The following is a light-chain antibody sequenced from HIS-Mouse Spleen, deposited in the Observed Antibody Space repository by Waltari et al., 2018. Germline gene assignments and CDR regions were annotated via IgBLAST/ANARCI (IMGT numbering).Light chain of an antibody. CDR3: YSTDSSGNHRV. J-gene: IGLJ2*01. CDR2: EDS. Sequence: SYELTQPPSVSVSPGQTARITCSGDALPKKYAYWYQQKSSPAPVLVIYEDSKRPSGIPGVFSGSSSGTMATLTISGAQVEDEADYYCYSTDSSGNHRVFGGGTKLTVL. V-gene: IGLV3-10*01. CDR1: ALPKKY.